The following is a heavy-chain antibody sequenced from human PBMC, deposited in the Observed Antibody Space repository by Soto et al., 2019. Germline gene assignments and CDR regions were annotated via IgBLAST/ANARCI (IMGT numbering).Heavy chain of an antibody. CDR1: VGSISSSSYY. CDR3: ARHSPAISISDH. Sequence: QLQLQESGPGLVKPSETLSLTCTVSVGSISSSSYYWGWIRQPPGKGLEWIGSIYYSGSTYYNPSLKSRVTISVDTSKTQFHLKLSSVTAADPAVYSCARHSPAISISDHWGQGTLVTVSS. CDR2: IYYSGST. J-gene: IGHJ4*02. V-gene: IGHV4-39*01. D-gene: IGHD3-3*01.